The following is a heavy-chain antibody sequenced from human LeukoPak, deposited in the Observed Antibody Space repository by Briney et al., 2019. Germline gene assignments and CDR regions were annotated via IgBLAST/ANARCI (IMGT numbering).Heavy chain of an antibody. CDR1: GGSFSGYY. D-gene: IGHD3-22*01. CDR2: INHSGST. J-gene: IGHJ4*02. CDR3: ARLAPFNSSGYYYFDY. Sequence: SETLSLTCAVYGGSFSGYYWSWIRQPPGKGLEWIGEINHSGSTNYNTSLKSRVTISVDTSKNQFSLKLSSVTAADTAVYYCARLAPFNSSGYYYFDYWGQGTLVTVSS. V-gene: IGHV4-34*01.